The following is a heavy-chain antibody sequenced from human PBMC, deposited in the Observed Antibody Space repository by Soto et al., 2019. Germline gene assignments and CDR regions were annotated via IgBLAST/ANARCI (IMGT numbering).Heavy chain of an antibody. CDR2: ISYDGSNK. Sequence: QVQLVESGGGVVQPGRSLRLSCAASGFPFSSYGMHWVRQAPGKGLECVAHISYDGSNKHYTDSVKGRFTISRDNSKNMLYLQMSSLRAEDTAVSYCAGGQYYFDYCGQGTRVSVSS. CDR1: GFPFSSYG. D-gene: IGHD2-15*01. V-gene: IGHV3-30*03. CDR3: AGGQYYFDY. J-gene: IGHJ4*02.